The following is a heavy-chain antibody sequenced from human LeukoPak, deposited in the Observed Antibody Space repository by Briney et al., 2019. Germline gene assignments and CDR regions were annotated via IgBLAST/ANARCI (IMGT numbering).Heavy chain of an antibody. V-gene: IGHV1-2*02. D-gene: IGHD3-3*01. CDR1: GYTFTGYY. CDR2: INPNSGGT. Sequence: ASVKVSCKAPGYTFTGYYMHWVRQAPGQGLEWMGWINPNSGGTNYAQKFQGRVAMTRDTSISTAYMELSRPRSDDTAVYYCARVEYYDFWSGYEDYYYGMDVWGQGTTVTVSS. CDR3: ARVEYYDFWSGYEDYYYGMDV. J-gene: IGHJ6*02.